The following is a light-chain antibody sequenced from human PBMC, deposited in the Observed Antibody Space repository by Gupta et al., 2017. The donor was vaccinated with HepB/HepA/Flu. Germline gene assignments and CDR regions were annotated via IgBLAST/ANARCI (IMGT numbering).Light chain of an antibody. Sequence: DIQMTQSPSTLSASVGDRITITCRASRRINTWLAWYQQRPGKAPKLLISKASILEIGVPSRFSGSGSGTEFTLTINSLQPDDFATYFCQQYHDYSSFGQGTKVDIK. CDR2: KAS. CDR1: RRINTW. V-gene: IGKV1-5*03. CDR3: QQYHDYSS. J-gene: IGKJ1*01.